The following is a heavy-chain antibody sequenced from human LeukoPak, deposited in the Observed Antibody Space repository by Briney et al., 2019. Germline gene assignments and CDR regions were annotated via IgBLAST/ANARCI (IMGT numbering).Heavy chain of an antibody. CDR2: IIPIFGTA. CDR1: GGTFSSYA. Sequence: SVKVSCKASGGTFSSYAISWVRQAPGQGLEWMGGIIPIFGTANYAQKFQGRVTITADKSTSTAYMELSSLRSEDTAVYYCATEWLAQRDAFDIWGQGTLVTVSS. J-gene: IGHJ4*02. V-gene: IGHV1-69*06. D-gene: IGHD6-19*01. CDR3: ATEWLAQRDAFDI.